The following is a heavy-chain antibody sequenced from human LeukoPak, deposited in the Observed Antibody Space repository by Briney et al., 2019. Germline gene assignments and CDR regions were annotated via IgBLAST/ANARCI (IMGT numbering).Heavy chain of an antibody. CDR3: ARGPPFDY. CDR1: GFSFNNFA. Sequence: GGSLRLSCVASGFSFNNFAMTWVRQAPGKGLEWVAVISYDGSNKYYADSVKGRFTISRDNSKSTLYLQMNSLRAEDTAVYYCARGPPFDYWGQGTLVTVSS. V-gene: IGHV3-30-3*01. J-gene: IGHJ4*02. CDR2: ISYDGSNK.